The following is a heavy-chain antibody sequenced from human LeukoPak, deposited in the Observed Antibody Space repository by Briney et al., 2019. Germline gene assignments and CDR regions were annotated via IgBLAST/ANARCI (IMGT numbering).Heavy chain of an antibody. Sequence: PSETLSLTCAVSGGSFSGYYWSWIRQPPGKGLEWIGEINHSGSTNYNPSLKSRVTISVDTSKNQFSLKLSPVTAADTAVYYCARTVQYCSGGSCYSWYLLADNWFDPWGQGTLVTVSS. CDR1: GGSFSGYY. D-gene: IGHD2-15*01. J-gene: IGHJ5*02. V-gene: IGHV4-34*01. CDR2: INHSGST. CDR3: ARTVQYCSGGSCYSWYLLADNWFDP.